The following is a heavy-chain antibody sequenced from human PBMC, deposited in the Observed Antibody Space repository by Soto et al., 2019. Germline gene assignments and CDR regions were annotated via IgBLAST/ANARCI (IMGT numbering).Heavy chain of an antibody. CDR2: IVSSGGGT. D-gene: IGHD4-17*01. V-gene: IGHV3-23*01. Sequence: QLLESGGGLVQPGGCLRLSCAASGFTFSNYAMYWVRLAPGKGLEWVSTIVSSGGGTYYAGSVKGRFTISRDNSKSTLYLQMNSVGAEDTAVCFCASTVPGRYGHPSPFDYWGQGTLVAVSS. CDR1: GFTFSNYA. CDR3: ASTVPGRYGHPSPFDY. J-gene: IGHJ4*02.